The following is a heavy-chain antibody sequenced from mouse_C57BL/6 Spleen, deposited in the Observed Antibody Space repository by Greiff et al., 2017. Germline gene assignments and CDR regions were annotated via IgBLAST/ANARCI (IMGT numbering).Heavy chain of an antibody. J-gene: IGHJ4*01. Sequence: VQLQQSGAELVKPGASVKISCKASGYTFTDYYINWVKQRPGQGLEWIGKIGPGSGSTYYNEKFKGKATLTADKSSSTAYMQLSSLTSEDSAVYFCARSKGSGGDYYDPSMDYWGQGTSVTVSS. D-gene: IGHD2-4*01. V-gene: IGHV1-77*01. CDR2: IGPGSGST. CDR3: ARSKGSGGDYYDPSMDY. CDR1: GYTFTDYY.